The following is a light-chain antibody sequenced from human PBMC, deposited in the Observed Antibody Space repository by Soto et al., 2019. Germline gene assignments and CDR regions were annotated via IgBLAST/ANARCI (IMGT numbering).Light chain of an antibody. J-gene: IGLJ2*01. V-gene: IGLV2-11*01. CDR3: CSYAGSYTFVI. Sequence: QSALTQPRSVSGSPGQSITISCTGTSNDVGGYNYVSWYQQHPGKAPKLLIYDVNKRPSRVPDRFSCSKSGNTASLTISGLQAEDEADYHCCSYAGSYTFVIFGGGTKLTVL. CDR2: DVN. CDR1: SNDVGGYNY.